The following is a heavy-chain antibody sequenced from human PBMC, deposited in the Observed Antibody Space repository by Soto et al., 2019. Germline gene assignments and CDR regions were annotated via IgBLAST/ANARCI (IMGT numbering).Heavy chain of an antibody. CDR3: ARERGIDCTNGICYDAHASGYEGDFDY. J-gene: IGHJ4*02. Sequence: QVQLQQWGAGLLKPSETLSLTCAVYGGSFSGYYWSWIRQPPGKGLEWIGEINHSGSTNYNPSLKSRVTISVDTSKNQFSLNLRSVTAAYTAVYCCARERGIDCTNGICYDAHASGYEGDFDYWGQGTLVTVSS. CDR2: INHSGST. D-gene: IGHD2-8*01. CDR1: GGSFSGYY. V-gene: IGHV4-34*01.